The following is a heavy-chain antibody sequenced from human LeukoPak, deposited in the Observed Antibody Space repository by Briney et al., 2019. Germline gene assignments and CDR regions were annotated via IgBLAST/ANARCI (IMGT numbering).Heavy chain of an antibody. V-gene: IGHV1-3*01. CDR1: GYSFTTYA. D-gene: IGHD5-12*01. CDR2: INAGNGNT. J-gene: IGHJ4*02. CDR3: AKSGYSGYDPDVGY. Sequence: WASVKVSCKASGYSFTTYAIHWVRQAPGQRLEWMGWINAGNGNTKYSQKFEGRVTFTRDTSASTAYMELSSLTSEDTAVYYCAKSGYSGYDPDVGYWGQGTLVSVSS.